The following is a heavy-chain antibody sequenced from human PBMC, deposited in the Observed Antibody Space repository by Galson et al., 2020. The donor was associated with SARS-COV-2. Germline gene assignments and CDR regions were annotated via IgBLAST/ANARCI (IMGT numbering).Heavy chain of an antibody. V-gene: IGHV3-23*01. CDR3: ARDGQLSSGWAFDY. Sequence: GGSLRLSCAASGFTFSSYAMNWVRQAPGKRLEWASAISGSGASTYYADSVKGRFTISRDNSENTVSLQMDNLRAEDTAVYFCARDGQLSSGWAFDYWGQGTLVTVSS. J-gene: IGHJ4*02. CDR2: ISGSGAST. D-gene: IGHD6-19*01. CDR1: GFTFSSYA.